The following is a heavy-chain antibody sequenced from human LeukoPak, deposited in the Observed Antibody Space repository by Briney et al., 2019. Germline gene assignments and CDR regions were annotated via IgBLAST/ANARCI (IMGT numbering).Heavy chain of an antibody. Sequence: SETLSLTCTVSGGSISTSTYCWDWVRQPPGKGLEWIGEINHSGSTNYNPSLKSRVTISVDTSKNQFSLKLSSVTAADTAVYYCARGGNSDCWGQGTLVTVSS. D-gene: IGHD4-23*01. CDR2: INHSGST. CDR3: ARGGNSDC. J-gene: IGHJ4*02. V-gene: IGHV4-39*07. CDR1: GGSISTSTYC.